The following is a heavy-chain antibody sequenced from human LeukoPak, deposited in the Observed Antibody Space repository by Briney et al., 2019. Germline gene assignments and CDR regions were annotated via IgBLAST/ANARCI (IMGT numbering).Heavy chain of an antibody. Sequence: SETPSLTCTVSGGSISSGGYYWSWIRQPPGKGLEWIGYIYHSGSTYYNPSLKSRVTISVDRSKNQFSLKLSSVTAADTAVYYCARDESYDFGLGWFDPWGQGTLVTVSS. CDR2: IYHSGST. D-gene: IGHD3-3*01. CDR3: ARDESYDFGLGWFDP. CDR1: GGSISSGGYY. V-gene: IGHV4-30-2*01. J-gene: IGHJ5*02.